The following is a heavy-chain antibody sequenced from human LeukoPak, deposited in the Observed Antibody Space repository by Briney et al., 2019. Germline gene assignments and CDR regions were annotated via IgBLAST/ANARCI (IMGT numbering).Heavy chain of an antibody. Sequence: GGSRRLSCTGFRFTFRDYAVRWVRHAPGKGLGCIGFIRSKVYDGTPECAASVKGRFPISRHDYKRLAYVQIESLKTEDTAVYYCARDRPGGGINGMDVWGQGTTVTVSS. V-gene: IGHV3-49*04. D-gene: IGHD3-16*01. CDR3: ARDRPGGGINGMDV. CDR2: IRSKVYDGTP. J-gene: IGHJ6*02. CDR1: RFTFRDYA.